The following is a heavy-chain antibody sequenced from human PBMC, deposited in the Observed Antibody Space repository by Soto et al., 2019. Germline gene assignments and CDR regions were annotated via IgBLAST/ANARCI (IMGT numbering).Heavy chain of an antibody. CDR3: APLGGGGGY. V-gene: IGHV3-53*01. CDR2: IYSGGYT. J-gene: IGHJ4*02. D-gene: IGHD3-16*01. Sequence: EVQLVESGGGLIQPGGSLRLSCAVSGFTVSNNYMSWVRQAPGKGLEGVSVIYSGGYTAYGDSVKGRFTISRDNSKNKLYFQMKSLRAADPGVFSWAPLGGGGGYWGQGTLVTVSS. CDR1: GFTVSNNY.